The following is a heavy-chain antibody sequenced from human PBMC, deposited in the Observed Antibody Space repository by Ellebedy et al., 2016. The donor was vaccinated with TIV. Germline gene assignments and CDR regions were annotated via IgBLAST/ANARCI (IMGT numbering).Heavy chain of an antibody. V-gene: IGHV3-49*04. CDR1: GFTFGDFA. D-gene: IGHD1-7*01. J-gene: IGHJ6*02. CDR3: TREAANWNYPYYYYNGMDV. Sequence: GGPLRLSXTASGFTFGDFAISWVPQAPGKGLERVGFIASKGYGGTTQYAASVKGRFTISRDDSKSIAYLQMNSLKTEDTALYYCTREAANWNYPYYYYNGMDVWGQGTTVTVSS. CDR2: IASKGYGGTT.